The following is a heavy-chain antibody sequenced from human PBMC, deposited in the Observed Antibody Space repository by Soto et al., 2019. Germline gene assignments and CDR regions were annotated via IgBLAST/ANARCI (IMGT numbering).Heavy chain of an antibody. CDR2: INPNGGST. CDR1: GYTFTHYY. D-gene: IGHD5-18*01. Sequence: QVQLVQSGAEVKKPGASVKVSCKASGYTFTHYYIHWVRQAPGQGLEWMGIINPNGGSTTYAQKFRAGFTKTRDTSTSTVYMELSSLRSADSAVYYCATSVNSAMAFDYWGQGTLVTVSS. V-gene: IGHV1-46*01. J-gene: IGHJ4*02. CDR3: ATSVNSAMAFDY.